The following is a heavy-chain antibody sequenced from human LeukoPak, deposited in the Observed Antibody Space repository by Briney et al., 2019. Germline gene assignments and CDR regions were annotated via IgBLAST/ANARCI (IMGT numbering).Heavy chain of an antibody. J-gene: IGHJ4*02. Sequence: ASVKVSRKFSGYTLTELSMHWVRQAPGKGLEWMGGFDPEDGETIYAQQFQGRVTMTEHTSTDTAYMELSSLRSEDTAMYYCARAEPYEYQLQHWGQGTLATVSS. CDR2: FDPEDGET. D-gene: IGHD2-2*01. V-gene: IGHV1-24*01. CDR3: ARAEPYEYQLQH. CDR1: GYTLTELS.